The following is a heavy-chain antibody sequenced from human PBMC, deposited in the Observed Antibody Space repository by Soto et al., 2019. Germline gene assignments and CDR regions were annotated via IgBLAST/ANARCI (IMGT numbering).Heavy chain of an antibody. CDR2: ITFSGGSA. CDR1: GFTFRNYP. V-gene: IGHV3-23*01. J-gene: IGHJ4*02. Sequence: VGSLRLSGAASGFTFRNYPMGWVRQAPGKGLEWVSGITFSGGSAYYADSVRGRFIISRDNSKNTVSVQMNSLRDDDTAVYYCAREPLLTESGPGGFDSWGQGVLVTVSS. CDR3: AREPLLTESGPGGFDS. D-gene: IGHD3-10*01.